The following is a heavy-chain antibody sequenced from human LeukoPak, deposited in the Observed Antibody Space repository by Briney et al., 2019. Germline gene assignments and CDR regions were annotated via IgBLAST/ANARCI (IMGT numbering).Heavy chain of an antibody. Sequence: GGSLRLSCAASATSVFTFSNHWMSWVRQAPGKGLEWVANIKQDGSEKYYVDSVKGRFSISRDNAENSLYLQMNSLRAEDTAVYYCGRTGDLSDYWGQGTLVTVSS. D-gene: IGHD7-27*01. V-gene: IGHV3-7*01. CDR2: IKQDGSEK. CDR1: ATSVFTFSNHW. CDR3: GRTGDLSDY. J-gene: IGHJ4*02.